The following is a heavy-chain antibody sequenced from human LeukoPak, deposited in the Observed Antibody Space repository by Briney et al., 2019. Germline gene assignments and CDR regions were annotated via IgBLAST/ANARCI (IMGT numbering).Heavy chain of an antibody. Sequence: KSGGSLRLSCAASGFTFSRYSMNWVRQAPGKGLEWVSSISSSGSSIYYADSVKGRFTISRDNAKNSLYLQMNSLRAEDTAVYYCARDFYDGFALDYWGQGTLVTVSS. D-gene: IGHD2/OR15-2a*01. J-gene: IGHJ4*02. CDR3: ARDFYDGFALDY. CDR1: GFTFSRYS. CDR2: ISSSGSSI. V-gene: IGHV3-21*01.